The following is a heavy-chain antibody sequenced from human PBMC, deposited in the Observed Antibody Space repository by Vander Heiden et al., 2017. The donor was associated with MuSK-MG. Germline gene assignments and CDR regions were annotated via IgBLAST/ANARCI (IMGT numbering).Heavy chain of an antibody. V-gene: IGHV4-39*01. CDR1: GDSFSRSGYS. CDR2: IHQSGST. J-gene: IGHJ6*03. CDR3: ALCTASTFSYVQYYYYMDV. D-gene: IGHD3-16*01. Sequence: QLQLQESGPGLVKPSETLSLICTVSGDSFSRSGYSWAWFRQPPGKGLEWIGYIHQSGSTYYNPSLQSRVTISADTSKNQFSLRLRSVTVADTAMYHCALCTASTFSYVQYYYYMDVWGAGTTVTVSS.